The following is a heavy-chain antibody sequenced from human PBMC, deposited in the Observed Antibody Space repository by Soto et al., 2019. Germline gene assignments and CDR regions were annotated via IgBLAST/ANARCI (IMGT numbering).Heavy chain of an antibody. CDR1: GGTFSGYA. CDR3: ATRELELVVGDY. J-gene: IGHJ4*02. CDR2: IIPIFGTA. D-gene: IGHD1-7*01. V-gene: IGHV1-69*13. Sequence: ASVKVSCKASGGTFSGYAISWVRQAPGQGLEWMGGIIPIFGTANYAQKFQGRVTITADESTSTAYMELSSLRSEDTAVYYCATRELELVVGDYWGQGTLVTVSS.